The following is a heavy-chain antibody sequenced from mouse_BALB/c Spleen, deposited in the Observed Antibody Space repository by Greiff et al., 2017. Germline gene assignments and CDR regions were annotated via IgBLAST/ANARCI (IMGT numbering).Heavy chain of an antibody. J-gene: IGHJ4*01. Sequence: DVQLQESGPGLVKPSQSLSLTCTVTGYSITSDYAWNWIRQFPGNKLEWMGYISYSGSTSYNPSLKSRISITRDTSKNQFFLQLNSVTTEDTATYYCARFPSIYYYGSSYGDYWGQGTSVTVSS. D-gene: IGHD1-1*01. V-gene: IGHV3-2*02. CDR3: ARFPSIYYYGSSYGDY. CDR1: GYSITSDYA. CDR2: ISYSGST.